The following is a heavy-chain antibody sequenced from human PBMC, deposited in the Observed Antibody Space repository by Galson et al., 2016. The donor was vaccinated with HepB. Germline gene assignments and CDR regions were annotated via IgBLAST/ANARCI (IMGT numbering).Heavy chain of an antibody. Sequence: SVKVSCKASGGSFSSFHINWVRQAPGQGLEWMGRIIPIVGSPDYAQKFGGRITITSDTATSTAYMELSSLTSEDTAVYYRARGGGYSDYDDGREWLAEGYFDSWGQGSLVTVSS. J-gene: IGHJ4*02. D-gene: IGHD5-12*01. CDR3: ARGGGYSDYDDGREWLAEGYFDS. CDR1: GGSFSSFH. CDR2: IIPIVGSP. V-gene: IGHV1-69*08.